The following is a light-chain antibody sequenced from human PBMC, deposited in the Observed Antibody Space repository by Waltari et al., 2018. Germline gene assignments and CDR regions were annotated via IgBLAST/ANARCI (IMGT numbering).Light chain of an antibody. Sequence: EVVMTQSPATLSVSPGERATLSCRASQTVTSNLAWYQQRPGQAPRLLIYDPSTRATGVPARFSGSGSGTDFTLTISSMQSEDFAVYYCQQYNNWPPYTFGQGTTLEIK. J-gene: IGKJ2*01. CDR3: QQYNNWPPYT. V-gene: IGKV3-15*01. CDR1: QTVTSN. CDR2: DPS.